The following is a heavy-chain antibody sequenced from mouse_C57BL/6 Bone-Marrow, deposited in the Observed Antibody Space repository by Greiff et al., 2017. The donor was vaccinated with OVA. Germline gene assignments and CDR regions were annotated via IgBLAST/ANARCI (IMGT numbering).Heavy chain of an antibody. CDR1: GFTFSDYG. Sequence: EVHLVESGGGLVKPGGSLKLSCAASGFTFSDYGMHWVRQAPEKGLEWVAYISSGSSTIYYADTVKGRFTIYRDNAKNTLFLQMTSLRSEDTAMYYCARPRWLLPLDYWGQGTTLTVSS. J-gene: IGHJ2*01. D-gene: IGHD2-3*01. V-gene: IGHV5-17*01. CDR3: ARPRWLLPLDY. CDR2: ISSGSSTI.